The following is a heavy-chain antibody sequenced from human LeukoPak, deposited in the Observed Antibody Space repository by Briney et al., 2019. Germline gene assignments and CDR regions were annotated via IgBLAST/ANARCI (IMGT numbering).Heavy chain of an antibody. Sequence: GGSLRLSCAASGFTFNSYWMSWVRQAPGKGLEWVANIKQDGSEKYYVDSVQGRFTIYRDNAKNSLYLQMNSLRAEDTAVYYCARDDPTLFWSGSPFYWGQGTLVTVSS. V-gene: IGHV3-7*01. CDR3: ARDDPTLFWSGSPFY. CDR1: GFTFNSYW. D-gene: IGHD3-3*01. CDR2: IKQDGSEK. J-gene: IGHJ4*02.